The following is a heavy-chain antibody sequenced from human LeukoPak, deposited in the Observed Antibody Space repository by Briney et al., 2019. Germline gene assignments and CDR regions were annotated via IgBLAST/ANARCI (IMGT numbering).Heavy chain of an antibody. D-gene: IGHD3-9*01. CDR1: GFTFSYYW. CDR2: ISYDGSNK. J-gene: IGHJ4*02. V-gene: IGHV3-30*18. Sequence: GGSLRLSCAASGFTFSYYWMHWVRQAPGKGLEWVAVISYDGSNKYYADSVKGRFTISRDNSRNTLHLQMNSLRAEDTAVYSCAKASLRYFDWFSDYWGQGTLVTVSS. CDR3: AKASLRYFDWFSDY.